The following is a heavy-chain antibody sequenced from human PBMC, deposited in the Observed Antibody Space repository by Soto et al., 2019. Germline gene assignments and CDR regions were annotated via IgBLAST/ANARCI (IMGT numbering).Heavy chain of an antibody. V-gene: IGHV5-10-1*01. J-gene: IGHJ6*02. CDR2: IDPSDSYT. Sequence: SWIRQPPGKGLEWMGRIDPSDSYTNYSPSFQGHVTISADKSISTAYLQWSSLKASDTAMYYCARRDTNYYGMDVWGQGTTVTVSS. D-gene: IGHD5-18*01. CDR3: ARRDTNYYGMDV.